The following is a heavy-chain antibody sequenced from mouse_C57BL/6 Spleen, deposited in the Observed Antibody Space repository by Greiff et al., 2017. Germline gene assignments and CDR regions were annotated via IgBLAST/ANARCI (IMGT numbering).Heavy chain of an antibody. CDR2: IHPTGGST. D-gene: IGHD3-3*01. CDR3: ARGGWNRDWFAY. J-gene: IGHJ3*01. V-gene: IGHV1-64*01. Sequence: QVQLKQPGAELVKPGASVKLSCKASGYTFTSYWMHWVKQRPGQGLEWIGMIHPTGGSTNYNEKFKSKATLTVEKSSSTAYMQLSSRTADDTAVYDCARGGWNRDWFAYWGQGTLVTVSA. CDR1: GYTFTSYW.